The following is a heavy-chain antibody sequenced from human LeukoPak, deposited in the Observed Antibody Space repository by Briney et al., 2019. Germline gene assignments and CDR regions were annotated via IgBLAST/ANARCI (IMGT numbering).Heavy chain of an antibody. CDR3: AKASRFGEFSLGDY. CDR1: GFTFSSYG. CDR2: ISYEGSKK. Sequence: GGSLRLSCAAPGFTFSSYGMHWVRQAPGKGLEWVAVISYEGSKKNYADSVKGRFTISRDNSTNTLYLQMSSLRAEDTAVYYCAKASRFGEFSLGDYWGQGTLVSVSS. J-gene: IGHJ4*02. D-gene: IGHD3-10*01. V-gene: IGHV3-30*18.